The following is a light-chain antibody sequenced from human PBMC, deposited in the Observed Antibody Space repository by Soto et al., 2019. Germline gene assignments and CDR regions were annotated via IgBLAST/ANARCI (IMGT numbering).Light chain of an antibody. CDR3: QQYENSPRT. Sequence: EIVLTQSPGTLSLSPGERATLSCRASQSVNSNYLAWYQQKPGQSPRLLMYGASSRASGIPDRFSGSGSGTDFTLTISRLEPEDFAVYYCQQYENSPRTFGQGTKVGIK. CDR2: GAS. CDR1: QSVNSNY. V-gene: IGKV3-20*01. J-gene: IGKJ1*01.